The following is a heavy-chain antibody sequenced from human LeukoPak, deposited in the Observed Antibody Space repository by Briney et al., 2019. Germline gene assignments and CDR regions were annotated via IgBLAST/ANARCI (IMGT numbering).Heavy chain of an antibody. CDR1: GGSISSYY. CDR3: ARSKGHRWSSGRSYYFDY. Sequence: SETLSLTCTVSGGSISSYYWSWIRQPPGKGLEWIGYIYYSGSTNYNPSLKSRVTISVDTSKNQFSLKLSSVTAADTAVYYCARSKGHRWSSGRSYYFDYWGQGTLVTVSS. CDR2: IYYSGST. D-gene: IGHD3-22*01. J-gene: IGHJ4*02. V-gene: IGHV4-59*01.